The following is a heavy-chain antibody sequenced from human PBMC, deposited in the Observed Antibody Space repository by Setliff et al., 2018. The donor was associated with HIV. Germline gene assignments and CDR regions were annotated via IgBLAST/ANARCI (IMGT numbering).Heavy chain of an antibody. D-gene: IGHD3-9*01. Sequence: PSQTLSLTCVISGDSVSSTSGAWTWIRQSPSGGLEWLGRTYYGSEWKNDYAVSLKSRITVNADTSKNQFSLHLKSVTPEDSAVYYCAGGTWFDGLDSWSQGSLVTVSS. CDR1: GDSVSSTSGA. J-gene: IGHJ4*02. CDR3: AGGTWFDGLDS. V-gene: IGHV6-1*01. CDR2: TYYGSEWKN.